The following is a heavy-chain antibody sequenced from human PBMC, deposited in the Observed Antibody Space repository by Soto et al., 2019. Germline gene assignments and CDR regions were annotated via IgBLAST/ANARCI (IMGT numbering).Heavy chain of an antibody. CDR2: ISNGGGGT. CDR3: AKCVFGYSGSSGWCNWLDP. V-gene: IGHV3-23*01. CDR1: GFNFSDYA. D-gene: IGHD6-19*01. J-gene: IGHJ5*02. Sequence: LRLSCAASGFNFSDYAMTWIRQAPGKGLEWVSGISNGGGGTYDAASVKGRFTISRDNSKNTLYLQMNSLRAEDTVVYYCAKCVFGYSGSSGWCNWLDPWGQGTQVTVSS.